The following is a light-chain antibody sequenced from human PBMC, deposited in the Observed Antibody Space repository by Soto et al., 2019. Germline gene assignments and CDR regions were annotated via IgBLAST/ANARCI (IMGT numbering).Light chain of an antibody. CDR2: GNS. J-gene: IGLJ1*01. Sequence: QSVLTQPPSVSGAPGQRVTISCTESSSNIGAGYDVHWYQQLPGTAPKLLIYGNSNRPSGVPDRFSGSKSGTSASLAFTGLQAEDEADYYCQSYDSSLSGYVFGTGTKLTVL. CDR1: SSNIGAGYD. V-gene: IGLV1-40*01. CDR3: QSYDSSLSGYV.